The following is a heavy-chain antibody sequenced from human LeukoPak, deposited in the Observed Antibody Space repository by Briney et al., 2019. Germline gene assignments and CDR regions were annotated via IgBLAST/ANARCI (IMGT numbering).Heavy chain of an antibody. D-gene: IGHD2-2*01. CDR2: ISSSSSTI. CDR1: GFTFSSYS. J-gene: IGHJ4*02. CDR3: ARAFVCSTSCYEGY. V-gene: IGHV3-48*01. Sequence: GGSLRLSCAASGFTFSSYSMNWFRQAPGKGLEWVSYISSSSSTIYYADSVKGRFTISRDNAKNSLYLQMNSLRVEDTAVYYCARAFVCSTSCYEGYWGQGTLVTVSS.